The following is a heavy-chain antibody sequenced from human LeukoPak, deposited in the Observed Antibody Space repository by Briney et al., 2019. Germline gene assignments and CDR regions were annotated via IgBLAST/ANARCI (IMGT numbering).Heavy chain of an antibody. CDR1: GFTFSSYA. CDR3: AKDFYYDSSGYLRTVDY. V-gene: IGHV3-23*01. Sequence: GSLRLSCAASGFTFSSYAMSWVRQAPGKGLEWVSAISGSGGSTYYADSVKGRFTISRDNSKNTLYPQMNSLRAEDTAVYYCAKDFYYDSSGYLRTVDYWGQGTLVTVSS. D-gene: IGHD3-22*01. J-gene: IGHJ4*02. CDR2: ISGSGGST.